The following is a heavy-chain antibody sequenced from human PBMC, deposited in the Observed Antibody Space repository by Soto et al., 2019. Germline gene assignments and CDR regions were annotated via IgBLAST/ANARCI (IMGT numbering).Heavy chain of an antibody. CDR2: VYATGTS. D-gene: IGHD4-17*01. V-gene: IGHV4-4*07. Sequence: QVQVQESGPGLVKPSETLSLTCSVSGGSMSKFYWSWIRKTAGKGLEWMGRVYATGTSDYNPSLRGRIAMSVDISKKTFSLRLRSVTAAGTGVYYCVRDGSKTLRDCFDPWGQGILVTVSS. CDR3: VRDGSKTLRDCFDP. J-gene: IGHJ5*02. CDR1: GGSMSKFY.